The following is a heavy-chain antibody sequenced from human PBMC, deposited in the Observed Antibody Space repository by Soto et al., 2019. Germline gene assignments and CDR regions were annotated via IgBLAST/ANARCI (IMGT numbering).Heavy chain of an antibody. J-gene: IGHJ4*02. CDR1: GFTFSSYW. D-gene: IGHD3-10*01. V-gene: IGHV3-7*01. CDR3: ARPLTTGCYRLISGY. Sequence: EVQLVESGGGLVQPGGSLRLSCAASGFTFSSYWMSWVRQAPGKGLEWVANIKQDGSEKYYVDSVKGRFTISRDNAKNSLYLQMNSLRAEDTAVYYCARPLTTGCYRLISGYWGQGTLATVSS. CDR2: IKQDGSEK.